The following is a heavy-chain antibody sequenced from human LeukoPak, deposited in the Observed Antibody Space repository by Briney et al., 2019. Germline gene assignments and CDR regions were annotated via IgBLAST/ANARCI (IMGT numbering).Heavy chain of an antibody. Sequence: PSETLSLXCTVSGGSISSYYWSWIRQPPGKGLEWIGYIYYSGSTNYNPSLKSRVTISVDTSKNQFSLKLSSVTAADTAVYYCARDNGGNFDYWGQGTLVTVSS. J-gene: IGHJ4*02. V-gene: IGHV4-59*01. CDR3: ARDNGGNFDY. CDR1: GGSISSYY. CDR2: IYYSGST.